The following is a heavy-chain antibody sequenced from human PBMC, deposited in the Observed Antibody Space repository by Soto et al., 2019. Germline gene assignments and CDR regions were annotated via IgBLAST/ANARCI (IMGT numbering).Heavy chain of an antibody. V-gene: IGHV4-59*01. CDR2: IYYSGST. D-gene: IGHD3-10*01. CDR1: GGSISSYY. Sequence: QVQLQESGPGLVKPSETLSLTCTVSGGSISSYYWSWIRQPPGKGLEWIGYIYYSGSTNYNPSLKSRFTISVDTSKNQFSLKLSSVTAADTAVYYCARTSYGTVFDYWGQGTLVTVSS. CDR3: ARTSYGTVFDY. J-gene: IGHJ4*02.